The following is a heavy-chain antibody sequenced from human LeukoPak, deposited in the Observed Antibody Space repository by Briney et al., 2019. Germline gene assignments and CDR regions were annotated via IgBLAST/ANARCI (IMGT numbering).Heavy chain of an antibody. Sequence: DPGGSLRLSCAASGFTFSGSALHWVRQASGKGLEWVGRIRSTANGYATAYAASVKGRFTISRDDSKNTAYLQMDSLKTEDTAVYYCTGNYYGSGSYADFDYWGQGTLVTVSS. CDR3: TGNYYGSGSYADFDY. J-gene: IGHJ4*02. V-gene: IGHV3-73*01. D-gene: IGHD3-10*01. CDR1: GFTFSGSA. CDR2: IRSTANGYAT.